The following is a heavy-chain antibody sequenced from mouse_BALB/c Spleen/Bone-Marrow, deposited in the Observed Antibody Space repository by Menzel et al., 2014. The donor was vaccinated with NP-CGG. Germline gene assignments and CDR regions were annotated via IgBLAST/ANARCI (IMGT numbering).Heavy chain of an antibody. J-gene: IGHJ4*01. Sequence: VKLVESGAELARPGASVKLSCKASGYTFTSYWMQWVKQRPGQGLEWIGAIYPGDGDTRYTQKCKGKATLTADKSSSTAYMQLSSLASEDSAVYYCAREGWDEDYAMDYWGQGTSVTVSS. CDR3: AREGWDEDYAMDY. D-gene: IGHD4-1*01. CDR1: GYTFTSYW. CDR2: IYPGDGDT. V-gene: IGHV1-87*01.